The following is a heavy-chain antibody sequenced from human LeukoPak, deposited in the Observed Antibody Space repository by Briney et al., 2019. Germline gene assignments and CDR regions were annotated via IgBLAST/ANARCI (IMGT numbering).Heavy chain of an antibody. CDR2: IYYSGST. CDR3: ARGSSVQQLVPTV. CDR1: GGSISSYY. V-gene: IGHV4-59*01. J-gene: IGHJ4*02. D-gene: IGHD6-13*01. Sequence: SETRFLTCRVCGGSISSYYWSWIRQPPGKGLEWIGYIYYSGSTNYNPSLKSRVTISVDTSKNQFSLKLSSGTAADTAVYSCARGSSVQQLVPTVWGQGTLVTVSS.